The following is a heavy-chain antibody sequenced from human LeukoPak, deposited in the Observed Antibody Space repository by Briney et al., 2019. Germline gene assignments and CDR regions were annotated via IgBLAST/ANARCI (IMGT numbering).Heavy chain of an antibody. CDR1: GYTFTNYW. CDR2: IYPRDSFT. J-gene: IGHJ4*02. Sequence: GESLQISCKGSGYTFTNYWIGWVRQVPGEGLEWMGIIYPRDSFTRYSPSFQGQVTISVDKSISTAYLQWSSLKASDTAMYYCARQPNPDFDYWGQGTLVTVSS. CDR3: ARQPNPDFDY. V-gene: IGHV5-51*01.